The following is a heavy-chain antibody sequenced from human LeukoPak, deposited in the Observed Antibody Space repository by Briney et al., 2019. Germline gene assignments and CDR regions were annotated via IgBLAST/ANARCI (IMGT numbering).Heavy chain of an antibody. CDR2: INPDETKK. D-gene: IGHD6-13*01. V-gene: IGHV3-7*01. Sequence: PGGSLRLSCAASGFTFSDYWLSWVRLAPGKGLEWVANINPDETKKYYVDSVKGRFTISRDNAKNSLYLQMNSLRAEDTAMYYCSREIPGGSSWFGYWGQGTLVTVSS. J-gene: IGHJ4*02. CDR3: SREIPGGSSWFGY. CDR1: GFTFSDYW.